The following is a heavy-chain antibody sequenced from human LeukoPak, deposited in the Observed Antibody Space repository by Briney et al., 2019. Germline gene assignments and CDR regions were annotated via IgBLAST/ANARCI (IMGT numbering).Heavy chain of an antibody. D-gene: IGHD5-12*01. J-gene: IGHJ4*02. CDR2: IYYSGST. Sequence: SESLSLTCTVSGGSISSYYWSWIRQPPGKGLEWIGYIYYSGSTNYNPSLKSRVTISVDTSKNQFSLKLSSVTAADTAVYYCARAYSGYDPEDYWGQGTLVTVS. V-gene: IGHV4-59*01. CDR1: GGSISSYY. CDR3: ARAYSGYDPEDY.